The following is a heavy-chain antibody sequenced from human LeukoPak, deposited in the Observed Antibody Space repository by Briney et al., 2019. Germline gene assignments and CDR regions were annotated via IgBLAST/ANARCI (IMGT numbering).Heavy chain of an antibody. Sequence: PGRSLRLSCAASGFTFDDYAMHWVRQAPGKGLEWVSGISWNSGSIGYADSVKGRFTISRDNAKNSLYLQMNSLRAEDTALYYCSKDALRNYYSNWFDPWGQGTLVTVSS. CDR1: GFTFDDYA. J-gene: IGHJ5*02. V-gene: IGHV3-9*01. CDR3: SKDALRNYYSNWFDP. D-gene: IGHD3-10*01. CDR2: ISWNSGSI.